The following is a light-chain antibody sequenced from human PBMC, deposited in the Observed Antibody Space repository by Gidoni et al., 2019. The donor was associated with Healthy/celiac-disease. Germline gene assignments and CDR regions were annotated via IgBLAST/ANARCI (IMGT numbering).Light chain of an antibody. Sequence: EIVLTQSPATLSLSPGERATLSCRASQSVSSYLAWYQQKPGQAPRLLIYDASNRATGIPARFSGSGSGTDFTLTISSLEPEDFAVYYCQQRSNWPRKINFGPGTKVDIK. J-gene: IGKJ3*01. V-gene: IGKV3-11*01. CDR3: QQRSNWPRKIN. CDR2: DAS. CDR1: QSVSSY.